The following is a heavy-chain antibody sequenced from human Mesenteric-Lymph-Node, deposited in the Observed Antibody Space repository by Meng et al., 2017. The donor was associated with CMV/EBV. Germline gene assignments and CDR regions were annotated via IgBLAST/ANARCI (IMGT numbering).Heavy chain of an antibody. V-gene: IGHV1-69*10. Sequence: SVKVSCKAAEGPFNTYVISWVRQAPGQGFEWMGAIVPIHGLPHYAQKFQGRVTIFADTSAGTACMELSSLRSDDTAVYYCARDHLADWGQGALVTVSS. CDR1: EGPFNTYV. CDR3: ARDHLAD. J-gene: IGHJ4*02. CDR2: IVPIHGLP.